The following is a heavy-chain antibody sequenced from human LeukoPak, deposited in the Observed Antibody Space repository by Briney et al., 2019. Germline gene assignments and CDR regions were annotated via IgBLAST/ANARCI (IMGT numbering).Heavy chain of an antibody. CDR1: GGSISSYY. D-gene: IGHD3-16*01. V-gene: IGHV4-59*12. CDR2: IYHSGST. Sequence: PSETLSLTCTVSGGSISSYYWSWIRQPPGKGLEWIGYIYHSGSTFYNPSLKSRVTISVNRSKNHFSLKVTSVIAADTAVYYCGRATSRWFDPWGQGTLVTVSS. J-gene: IGHJ5*02. CDR3: GRATSRWFDP.